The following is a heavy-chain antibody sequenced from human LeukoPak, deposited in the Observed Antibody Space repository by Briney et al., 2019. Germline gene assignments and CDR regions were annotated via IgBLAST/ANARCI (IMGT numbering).Heavy chain of an antibody. D-gene: IGHD2-15*01. V-gene: IGHV4-4*02. CDR3: VTRAAWPYNWFDP. J-gene: IGHJ5*02. CDR2: IYHSGST. CDR1: GGSISSSNW. Sequence: SGTLSLTCAVSGGSISSSNWWSWVRQPPGKGLEWIGEIYHSGSTNYNPSLKSRVTISVDKSKNQFSLKLSSVTAADTAVYYCVTRAAWPYNWFDPWGQGTLVTVSS.